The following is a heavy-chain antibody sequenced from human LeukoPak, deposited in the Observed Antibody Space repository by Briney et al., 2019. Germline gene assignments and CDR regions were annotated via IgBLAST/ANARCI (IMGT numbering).Heavy chain of an antibody. CDR3: AKGEGWQQPYYYYMDV. V-gene: IGHV3-30*02. D-gene: IGHD6-13*01. Sequence: GGSLRLSCAASGFSFSSYGMHRVRQAPGKGLEWVAFVPYDGSDKYYADSVKGRFTISRDNSKNTLYLQTNSLRAEDTAVYYCAKGEGWQQPYYYYMDVWGKGATVTISS. J-gene: IGHJ6*03. CDR2: VPYDGSDK. CDR1: GFSFSSYG.